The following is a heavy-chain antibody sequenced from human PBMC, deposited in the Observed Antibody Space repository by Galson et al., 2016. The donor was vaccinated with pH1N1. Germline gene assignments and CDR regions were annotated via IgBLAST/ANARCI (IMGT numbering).Heavy chain of an antibody. CDR2: IIGMFGTT. CDR3: ARGPYYYYSGLDV. CDR1: GGTFSSYA. J-gene: IGHJ6*02. Sequence: SVKVSWKASGGTFSSYAISWVRQAPGQGLEWMGGIIGMFGTTNYAQKFQGRVTITTDELTSTAYMELSSLRSDDTAVYYCARGPYYYYSGLDVWGQGTTVTVSS. V-gene: IGHV1-69*05.